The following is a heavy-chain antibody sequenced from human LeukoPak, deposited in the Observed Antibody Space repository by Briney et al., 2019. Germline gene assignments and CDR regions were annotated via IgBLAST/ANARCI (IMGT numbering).Heavy chain of an antibody. Sequence: ASVKVSCKASGYTFTGYYMHWVRQAPGQGLEWMGWINPNSGGTNYAQKFQGRVTMTRDTSISTAYMELSRLRSDDTAVYYCARDRTLIAAHRGDAFDIWGQGTMVTVSS. CDR1: GYTFTGYY. V-gene: IGHV1-2*02. CDR3: ARDRTLIAAHRGDAFDI. CDR2: INPNSGGT. J-gene: IGHJ3*02. D-gene: IGHD6-6*01.